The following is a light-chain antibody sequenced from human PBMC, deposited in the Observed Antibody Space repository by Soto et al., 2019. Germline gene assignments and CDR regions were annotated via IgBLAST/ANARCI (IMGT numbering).Light chain of an antibody. CDR1: QYINTR. CDR3: QQYGSSPRT. Sequence: EIVLTQSPATLSSFPGDRVTLSCRASQYINTRLAWYQHRPGQAPRLLIYQTSIRAAGIPARFSGRESGTDFTLTIATLEPEDFAVYYCQQYGSSPRTFGGGTKVDIK. J-gene: IGKJ4*01. CDR2: QTS. V-gene: IGKV3-20*01.